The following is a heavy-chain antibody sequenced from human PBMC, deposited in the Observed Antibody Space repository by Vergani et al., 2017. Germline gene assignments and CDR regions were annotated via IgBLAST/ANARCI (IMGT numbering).Heavy chain of an antibody. D-gene: IGHD6-13*01. J-gene: IGHJ4*02. V-gene: IGHV4-38-2*02. CDR3: TGDTHSWQRADY. CDR2: IHYTGST. CDR1: GYSISSGYY. Sequence: QVQLQESGPGLVKPSETLSLTCAVSGYSISSGYYWGWIRQPPGKGLEWIGYIHYTGSTNYNPSLKSRVTISLDTSKNQFSLRLSSVTAADTAVYYCTGDTHSWQRADYWGQGTLVTVSS.